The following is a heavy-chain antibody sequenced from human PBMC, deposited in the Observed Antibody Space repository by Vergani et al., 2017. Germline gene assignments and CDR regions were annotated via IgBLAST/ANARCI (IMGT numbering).Heavy chain of an antibody. V-gene: IGHV4-4*07. CDR2: LCPSGST. J-gene: IGHJ4*02. CDR3: ATGAGPFDI. D-gene: IGHD7-27*01. Sequence: QVQMQESGPGLVKTSETLSLTCSASGAPISYWCWSWLRQPAGKGLEWIGRLCPSGSTNYKPSHKSRVTMSIDTSKNQFSLKLTSVTAADTAVYYCATGAGPFDIWGQGTLVTVSS. CDR1: GAPISYWC.